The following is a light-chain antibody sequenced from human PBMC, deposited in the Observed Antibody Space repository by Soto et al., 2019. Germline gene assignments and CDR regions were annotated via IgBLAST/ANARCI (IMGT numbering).Light chain of an antibody. CDR3: NSYTTSTSYV. Sequence: QSALAQPASVSESPGQSITISCTGTSTDVGAYNYVSWFQQHPGKAPKLILFDVTYRPSGVSYRFSGSKSGNTASLTISGLQAEDEADYFCNSYTTSTSYVFGPGTKVTVL. CDR1: STDVGAYNY. CDR2: DVT. J-gene: IGLJ1*01. V-gene: IGLV2-14*01.